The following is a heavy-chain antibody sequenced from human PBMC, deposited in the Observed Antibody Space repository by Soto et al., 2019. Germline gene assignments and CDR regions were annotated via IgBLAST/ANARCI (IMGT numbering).Heavy chain of an antibody. J-gene: IGHJ5*02. V-gene: IGHV1-18*01. CDR3: ARVLPTFDP. Sequence: QVQLVQSGAEVKKPGASVKVSCKASGYTFTSYGISWVRQAPGQGLEWMGWINAYNGNTNYAQKLQGRVTMTTDTSQSTAYLELRSLRSDVTDVYYCARVLPTFDPWGQGILVTVAS. CDR2: INAYNGNT. CDR1: GYTFTSYG.